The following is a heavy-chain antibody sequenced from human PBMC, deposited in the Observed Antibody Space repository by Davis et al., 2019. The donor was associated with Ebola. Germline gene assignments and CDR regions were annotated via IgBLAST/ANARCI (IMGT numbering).Heavy chain of an antibody. D-gene: IGHD5-18*01. CDR3: ARLGKGGYSYILFDY. CDR1: GYSFTSYW. J-gene: IGHJ4*02. CDR2: IYPGDSDT. Sequence: GESLKISCKGSGYSFTSYWIGWVRQMPGKGLEWMGIIYPGDSDTRYSPSFQGQVTISADKSISTAYLQWSSLKASDTAMYYCARLGKGGYSYILFDYWGQGTLVTVSS. V-gene: IGHV5-51*01.